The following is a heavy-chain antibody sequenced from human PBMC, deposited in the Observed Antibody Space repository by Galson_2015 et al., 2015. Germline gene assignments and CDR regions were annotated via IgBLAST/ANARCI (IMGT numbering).Heavy chain of an antibody. CDR3: ARGYRTKWDHSPKDF. D-gene: IGHD1-26*01. Sequence: SVKVSCKASGGTFSSYAISWVRQAPGQRLEWMGWINAGNGNTKYSQKFQGRVTITRDTSASTAYMELSSLRSEDTAVYYCARGYRTKWDHSPKDFSGHGTLVAVSS. J-gene: IGHJ4*01. CDR2: INAGNGNT. CDR1: GGTFSSYA. V-gene: IGHV1-3*01.